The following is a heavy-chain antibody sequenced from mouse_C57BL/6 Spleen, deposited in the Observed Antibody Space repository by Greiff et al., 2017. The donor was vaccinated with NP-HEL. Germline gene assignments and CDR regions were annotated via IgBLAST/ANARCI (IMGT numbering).Heavy chain of an antibody. V-gene: IGHV1-61*01. CDR3: ARSRDVWYFDV. CDR2: IYPSDSET. D-gene: IGHD3-3*01. J-gene: IGHJ1*03. CDR1: GYTFTSYW. Sequence: VQLQQPGAELVRPGSSVKLSCKASGYTFTSYWMDWVKQRPGQGLEWIGNIYPSDSETHYNQKFKDKATLTVDKSSSTAYMQLSSLTSEDSAVYYCARSRDVWYFDVWGTGTTVTVSS.